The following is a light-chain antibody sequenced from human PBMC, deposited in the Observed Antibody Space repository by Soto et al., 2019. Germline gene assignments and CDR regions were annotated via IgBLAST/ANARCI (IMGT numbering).Light chain of an antibody. CDR1: QSVSSSY. V-gene: IGKV3-20*01. Sequence: VLTQSPGTLSLSPGERATLSCTASQSVSSSYLAWYQQKPGQAPRLLIYGASIRATGIPDRFSSSGSGTDFTLTISRLEPEDFAVYSCQQYGSSPFTFGPGTKVDIK. CDR2: GAS. CDR3: QQYGSSPFT. J-gene: IGKJ3*01.